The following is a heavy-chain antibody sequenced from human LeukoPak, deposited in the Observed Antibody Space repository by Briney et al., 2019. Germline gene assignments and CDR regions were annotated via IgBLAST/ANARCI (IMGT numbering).Heavy chain of an antibody. D-gene: IGHD3-3*01. CDR1: GFTFNNYA. CDR2: ISGSGANT. CDR3: ARDAAYYDFWSGYAYYYYYMDV. V-gene: IGHV3-23*01. J-gene: IGHJ6*03. Sequence: GGSLRLSCVASGFTFNNYAVNWVRQAPGKGLEWLSAISGSGANTYSADSLKGRFTISRDNSKNTVHLQMNSLRAEDTAVYYCARDAAYYDFWSGYAYYYYYMDVWGKGTTVTVSS.